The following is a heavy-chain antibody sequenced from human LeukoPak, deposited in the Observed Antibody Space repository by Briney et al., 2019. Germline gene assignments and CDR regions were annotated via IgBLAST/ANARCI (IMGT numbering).Heavy chain of an antibody. Sequence: GGSLRLSCAVSGFTVSSNYMSWVRQAPGKGLEWVSIIYSGGNTYYADSVKGRFTISRDNSKNILYLQMNSLRAEDTALYYCARVGYTGTWYSSPPFDYWGQGTLVTVSS. J-gene: IGHJ4*02. V-gene: IGHV3-66*01. CDR1: GFTVSSNY. CDR2: IYSGGNT. D-gene: IGHD6-13*01. CDR3: ARVGYTGTWYSSPPFDY.